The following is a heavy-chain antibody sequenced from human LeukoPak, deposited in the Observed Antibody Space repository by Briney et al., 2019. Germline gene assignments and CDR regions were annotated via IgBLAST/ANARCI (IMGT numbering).Heavy chain of an antibody. V-gene: IGHV3-74*01. J-gene: IGHJ4*02. CDR2: TNIDGSNT. CDR3: ATSRTFDY. Sequence: PGGALRLSCAASGFTLSSYWMHWVRQAPGKGLVWVSHTNIDGSNTRYADSVKGRFTISRDNAENTLYLQMNSLRVDETAVYYCATSRTFDYWGQGTLVTVSS. CDR1: GFTLSSYW.